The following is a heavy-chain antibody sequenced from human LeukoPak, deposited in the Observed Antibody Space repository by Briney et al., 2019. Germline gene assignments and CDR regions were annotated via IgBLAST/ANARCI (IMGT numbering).Heavy chain of an antibody. CDR2: LSTGGGSA. CDR1: GFSFSNYA. J-gene: IGHJ3*01. CDR3: AKGQQWLLGR. D-gene: IGHD6-19*01. V-gene: IGHV3-23*01. Sequence: GGSLRLSRTASGFSFSNYAMNWVRQAPGKGLEWVSTLSTGGGSAYYADSAKGRFTVSRDNSKNTLYLQMNSLRAEDTAVYYCAKGQQWLLGRWGQGTMVTVSS.